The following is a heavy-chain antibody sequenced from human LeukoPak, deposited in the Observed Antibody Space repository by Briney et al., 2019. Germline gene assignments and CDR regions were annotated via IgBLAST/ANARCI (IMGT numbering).Heavy chain of an antibody. V-gene: IGHV5-51*01. Sequence: GESLKISCKGSGYRFTKYWIGWVRQMPGKGLEWMGIIYPGDSDTRSNPSFQGQVTISADKSISTAYLQWSSLKASDTAMYYCARLGGYDSSGYPWDYWGQGTLVTVSS. CDR1: GYRFTKYW. J-gene: IGHJ4*02. CDR3: ARLGGYDSSGYPWDY. CDR2: IYPGDSDT. D-gene: IGHD3-22*01.